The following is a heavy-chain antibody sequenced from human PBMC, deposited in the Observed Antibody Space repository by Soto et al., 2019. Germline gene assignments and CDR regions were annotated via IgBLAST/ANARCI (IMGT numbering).Heavy chain of an antibody. Sequence: PLETLSLTCAVYGWSFSGYYWSWIRQPPGKGLEWIGEINHSGSTNYNPSLKSRVTISVDTSKNQFSLKLSSVTAADTAVYYCARALGVAATGLGYGDYGFDCWGQGTLVTVSS. CDR1: GWSFSGYY. CDR3: ARALGVAATGLGYGDYGFDC. CDR2: INHSGST. V-gene: IGHV4-34*01. D-gene: IGHD4-17*01. J-gene: IGHJ4*02.